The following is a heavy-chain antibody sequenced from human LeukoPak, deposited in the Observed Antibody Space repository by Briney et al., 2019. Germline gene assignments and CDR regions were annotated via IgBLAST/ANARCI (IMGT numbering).Heavy chain of an antibody. CDR2: ISGSGGST. CDR1: GFTFSTYA. J-gene: IGHJ4*02. D-gene: IGHD3-10*01. CDR3: AKAGEPQLWRTYYPYFDY. V-gene: IGHV3-23*01. Sequence: GGSLRLSCAASGFTFSTYAMTWVRHGPGKGLEWVSAISGSGGSTYYADSAKGRFTISRDNSQNTLYLQMIRLRAEDTAVYYCAKAGEPQLWRTYYPYFDYWGQGTLVTVSS.